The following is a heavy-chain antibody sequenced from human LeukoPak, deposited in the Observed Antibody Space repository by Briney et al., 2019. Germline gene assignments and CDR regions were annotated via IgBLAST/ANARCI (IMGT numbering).Heavy chain of an antibody. D-gene: IGHD6-13*01. CDR1: GGSFSGYY. J-gene: IGHJ5*02. CDR2: INHSGST. CDR3: ARPVGYSSSPNWFDP. V-gene: IGHV4-34*01. Sequence: SETLSLTCAVYGGSFSGYYWSWIRQPPGKGLEWIGEINHSGSTNYNPSLKSRVTISVDTSKNQFSLKLSSVTAADTAVYYCARPVGYSSSPNWFDPWGQGTLVTVSS.